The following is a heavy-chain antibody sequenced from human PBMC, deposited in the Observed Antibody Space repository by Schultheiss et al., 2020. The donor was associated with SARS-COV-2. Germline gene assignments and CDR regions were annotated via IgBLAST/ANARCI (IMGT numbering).Heavy chain of an antibody. CDR2: INHSGST. CDR1: GGSISSGGYY. D-gene: IGHD7-27*01. J-gene: IGHJ5*02. V-gene: IGHV4-39*07. Sequence: SETLSLTCTVSGGSISSGGYYWSWIRQHPGKGLEWIGEINHSGSTYYNPSLQSRVTMSVDTSSNQFSLKLSSATAADTAVYYCARGDITGENWFDPWGQGTLVTVSS. CDR3: ARGDITGENWFDP.